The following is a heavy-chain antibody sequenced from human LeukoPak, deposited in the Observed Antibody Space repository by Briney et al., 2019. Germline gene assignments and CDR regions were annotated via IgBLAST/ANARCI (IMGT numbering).Heavy chain of an antibody. D-gene: IGHD2-2*01. CDR3: AKGLRVVVPAAMGNGYYYYGMDV. V-gene: IGHV3-9*01. CDR1: GFTFDDYA. Sequence: GGSLRLSCAASGFTFDDYAMHWVRQAPGKGLEWVSGISWNSGSIGYADSVKGRFTISRDNAKNSLYLQMNSLRAEDTALYYCAKGLRVVVPAAMGNGYYYYGMDVWGQGTTVTVSS. J-gene: IGHJ6*02. CDR2: ISWNSGSI.